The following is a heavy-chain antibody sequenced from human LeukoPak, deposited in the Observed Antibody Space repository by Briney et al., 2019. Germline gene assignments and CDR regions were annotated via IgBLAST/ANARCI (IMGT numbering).Heavy chain of an antibody. CDR2: VNLQGST. Sequence: SETLPLTRDVSGGPITQSNYWTWVRQPPGKGLEWIGEVNLQGSTNYNPSLMRRVAISVDTSANHVSLQLTSVTAADTAVYYCAREGGPYRPLDYSGQGALVTVSS. J-gene: IGHJ4*02. CDR3: AREGGPYRPLDY. V-gene: IGHV4-4*02. CDR1: GGPITQSNY.